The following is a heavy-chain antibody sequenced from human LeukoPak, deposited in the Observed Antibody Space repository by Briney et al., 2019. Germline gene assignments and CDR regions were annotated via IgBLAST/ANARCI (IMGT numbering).Heavy chain of an antibody. D-gene: IGHD1-26*01. J-gene: IGHJ4*02. CDR1: GYTFTSYA. CDR2: ITPSGGT. Sequence: ASVKVSCKASGYTFTSYAMHWVRQAPGQGLEWMGWITPSGGTNYPQKFQGRVAITRDTSITTAYMDLSRLTSDDTAVYYCARLSGSYVSHFDYWGQGTLVTVSS. V-gene: IGHV1-2*02. CDR3: ARLSGSYVSHFDY.